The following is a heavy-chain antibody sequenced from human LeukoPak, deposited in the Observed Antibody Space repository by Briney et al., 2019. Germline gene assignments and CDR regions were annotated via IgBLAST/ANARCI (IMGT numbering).Heavy chain of an antibody. CDR3: AILRTNREY. CDR1: GFSFSSYW. Sequence: SGGSLRLSCAASGFSFSSYWMYWVRQAPGKGLEWVANIKQDGSEKYYVDSVEGRFTISRDNAKNSLYLQMNSLRAEDTAVYYCAILRTNREYWGQGTLVTGSS. J-gene: IGHJ4*02. CDR2: IKQDGSEK. V-gene: IGHV3-7*01. D-gene: IGHD2-8*01.